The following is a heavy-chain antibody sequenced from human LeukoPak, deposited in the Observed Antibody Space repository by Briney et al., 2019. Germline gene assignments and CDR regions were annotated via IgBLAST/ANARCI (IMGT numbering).Heavy chain of an antibody. CDR3: ATPRGYYDILSPPPFDY. CDR2: IIPIFGTA. Sequence: SVKVSCKASGGTFSSYAISWVRQAPGQGLEWMGGIIPIFGTANYAQKFQGRVTITADESTSTAYMELSSLRSEDTAVYYCATPRGYYDILSPPPFDYWGQGTLVTVSS. D-gene: IGHD3-9*01. CDR1: GGTFSSYA. J-gene: IGHJ4*02. V-gene: IGHV1-69*01.